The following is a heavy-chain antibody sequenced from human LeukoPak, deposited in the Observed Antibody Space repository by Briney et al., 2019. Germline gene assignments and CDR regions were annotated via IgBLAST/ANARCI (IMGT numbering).Heavy chain of an antibody. CDR3: ARSSYGYNWFDP. V-gene: IGHV1-69*01. CDR1: GGTFSSYA. J-gene: IGHJ5*02. D-gene: IGHD5-18*01. CDR2: IIPIFGTA. Sequence: SVKVSCKASGGTFSSYAISWVRQAPGQGLEWMGGIIPIFGTANYAQKLQGRVTITADESTSTAYMELSSLRSEDTAVYYCARSSYGYNWFDPWGQGTLVTVSS.